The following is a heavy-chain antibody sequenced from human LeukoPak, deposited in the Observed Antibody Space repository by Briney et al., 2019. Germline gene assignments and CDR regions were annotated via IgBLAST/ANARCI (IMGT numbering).Heavy chain of an antibody. CDR1: GFTFSDYY. Sequence: GGSLRLSCAASGFTFSDYYMSWIRQAPGKGLEWVSYISSGGSTIYYADSVKGRFTVSRDNAKNSLYLQMNSLRAEDTAVYYCARGPDYYGSGNVPFDYWGQGTLVTVSS. J-gene: IGHJ4*02. CDR3: ARGPDYYGSGNVPFDY. V-gene: IGHV3-11*01. CDR2: ISSGGSTI. D-gene: IGHD3-10*01.